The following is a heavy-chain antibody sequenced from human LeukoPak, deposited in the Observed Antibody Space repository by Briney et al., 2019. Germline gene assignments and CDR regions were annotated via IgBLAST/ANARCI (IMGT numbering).Heavy chain of an antibody. Sequence: SETLSLTCTVYGGSISSSSYYWRWIRQPPGKGLEWIGSIYYSGSTYYNPSLKSRVTISVDTSKNQFSLKLSSVTAADTAVYYCARQYIVATIIDYWGQGTLVTVSS. J-gene: IGHJ4*02. D-gene: IGHD5-12*01. V-gene: IGHV4-39*01. CDR1: GGSISSSSYY. CDR3: ARQYIVATIIDY. CDR2: IYYSGST.